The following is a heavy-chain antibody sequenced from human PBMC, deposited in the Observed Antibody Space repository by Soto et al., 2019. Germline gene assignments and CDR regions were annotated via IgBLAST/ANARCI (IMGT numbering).Heavy chain of an antibody. V-gene: IGHV3-23*01. CDR2: ISGGGGNT. CDR3: AKERLGRGADY. CDR1: GFTFSTYA. Sequence: EVQLLESGGGLVQPGGSLRLSCAASGFTFSTYAMSWVRQTPGKGLEWVSTISGGGGNTYYPDSVKGRFTISRDNSKDTVYLQMNSLRADDTAIYYCAKERLGRGADYWGQGALVTVTS. J-gene: IGHJ4*02.